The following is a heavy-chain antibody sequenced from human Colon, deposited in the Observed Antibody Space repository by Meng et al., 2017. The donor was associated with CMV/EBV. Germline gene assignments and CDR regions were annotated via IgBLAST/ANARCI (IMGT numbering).Heavy chain of an antibody. V-gene: IGHV1-2*02. CDR1: GYTFIGFY. CDR3: ARGGTIGYSYAIDY. CDR2: INPNSGGT. J-gene: IGHJ4*02. D-gene: IGHD5-18*01. Sequence: ASVKVSCKPSGYTFIGFYMHWVRQAPGQGLEWMGWINPNSGGTNYAQKLQGRVTMTRDTSISTAHMELSRLRSDDTAVYYCARGGTIGYSYAIDYWGQGTLVTVSS.